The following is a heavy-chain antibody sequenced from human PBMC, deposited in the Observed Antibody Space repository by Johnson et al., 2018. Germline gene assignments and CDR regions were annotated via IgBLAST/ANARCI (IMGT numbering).Heavy chain of an antibody. CDR2: ISWDGGST. CDR1: FDDYA. Sequence: FDDYAMHWVRQAPGKGLEWVSLISWDGGSTYYADSVKGRFTISRDNSKNSLYLQMNSLRAEDTALYYCAKDFSHSYGYRNYYYYMDV. J-gene: IGHJ6*03. V-gene: IGHV3-43D*03. CDR3: AKDFSHSYGYRNYYYYMDV. D-gene: IGHD5-18*01.